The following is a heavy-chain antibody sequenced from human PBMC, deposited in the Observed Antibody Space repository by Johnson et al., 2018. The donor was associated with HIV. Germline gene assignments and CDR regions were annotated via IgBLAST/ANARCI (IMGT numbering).Heavy chain of an antibody. V-gene: IGHV3-20*04. Sequence: VQLVESGGGVVRPGESLRLSCAAYGFTFDDYGMSWVRQAPGKGLEWVSGINWNDGSTGYADSVKGRFTISRDNAKNSLYLQLNSLRAEDTALYYCARDEGIEWELLPNAFDIWGQGTMVTVSS. CDR3: ARDEGIEWELLPNAFDI. CDR1: GFTFDDYG. CDR2: INWNDGST. D-gene: IGHD1-26*01. J-gene: IGHJ3*02.